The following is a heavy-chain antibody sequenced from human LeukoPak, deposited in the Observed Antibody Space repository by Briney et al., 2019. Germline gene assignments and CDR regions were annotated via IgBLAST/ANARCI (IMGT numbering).Heavy chain of an antibody. CDR1: GDSISGYY. CDR2: IYTTGST. CDR3: AGLGYCSGGSCSKDY. Sequence: SETLSLTCSVSGDSISGYYWTWIRQTAGKGLEWIGRIYTTGSTNYNPSLKSRVTMSVDTSKNQFSLKLTSVTAADTAVYYCAGLGYCSGGSCSKDYWGQGTLVTVSS. D-gene: IGHD2-15*01. V-gene: IGHV4-4*07. J-gene: IGHJ4*02.